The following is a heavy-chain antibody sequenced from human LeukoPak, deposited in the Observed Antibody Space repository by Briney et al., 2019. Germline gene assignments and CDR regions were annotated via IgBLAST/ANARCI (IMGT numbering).Heavy chain of an antibody. J-gene: IGHJ3*02. Sequence: SQTLSLTCTVSGGSISSGSYYWSWIRQPAGKGLEWIGRIYTSGSTNYNPSLKSRVTISVDTSKNQFSLKLSSVTAADTAVYCCARDYDSSGYHDAFDIWGQGTMVTVSS. V-gene: IGHV4-61*02. CDR3: ARDYDSSGYHDAFDI. CDR1: GGSISSGSYY. D-gene: IGHD3-22*01. CDR2: IYTSGST.